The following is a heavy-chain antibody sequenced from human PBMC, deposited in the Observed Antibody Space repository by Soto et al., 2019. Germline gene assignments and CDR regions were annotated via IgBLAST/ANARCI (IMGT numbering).Heavy chain of an antibody. V-gene: IGHV1-18*01. CDR2: INIYNGNT. J-gene: IGHJ5*02. CDR3: ASGVGSGSYYNQYNWFDP. CDR1: GYTFTNYG. D-gene: IGHD3-10*01. Sequence: QVQLVQSGGEVKKPGASVKVSCKASGYTFTNYGISWVRQAPGQGLEWMGWINIYNGNTKYAPKGQGRVTMTTDTSTRTGYMERSGLRSDDTAVYYCASGVGSGSYYNQYNWFDPWGEGTLVTVSS.